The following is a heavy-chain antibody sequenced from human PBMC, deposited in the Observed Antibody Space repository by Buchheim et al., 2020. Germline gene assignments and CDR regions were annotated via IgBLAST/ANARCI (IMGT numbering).Heavy chain of an antibody. CDR2: IYSGGST. D-gene: IGHD6-13*01. J-gene: IGHJ6*02. Sequence: EVQLVESGGGLVQPGGSLRLSCAASGFTVSSNYMSWVRQAPGKGLEWVSVIYSGGSTYYADTVKGRFTISRDNSKNMLYLQMNSLRAEDTAVYYCARALWGIAALSRQRNGMDVWGQGTT. CDR3: ARALWGIAALSRQRNGMDV. CDR1: GFTVSSNY. V-gene: IGHV3-66*01.